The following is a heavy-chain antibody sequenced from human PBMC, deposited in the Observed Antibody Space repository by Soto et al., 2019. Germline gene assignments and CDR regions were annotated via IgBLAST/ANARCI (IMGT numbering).Heavy chain of an antibody. J-gene: IGHJ4*02. D-gene: IGHD3-10*01. CDR2: INHSGST. CDR1: GGSFSGYY. V-gene: IGHV4-34*01. CDR3: ARCSMVRGVIVFDY. Sequence: SETLSLTCAVYGGSFSGYYWSWIRQPPGKGLEWIGEINHSGSTNYNPSLKSRVTISVDTSKNQFSLKLSSVTAADTAVYYCARCSMVRGVIVFDYWGQGTLVTVSS.